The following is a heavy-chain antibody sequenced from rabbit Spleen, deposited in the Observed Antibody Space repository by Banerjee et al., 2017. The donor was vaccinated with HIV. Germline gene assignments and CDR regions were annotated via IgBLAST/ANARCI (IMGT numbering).Heavy chain of an antibody. J-gene: IGHJ6*01. CDR2: ISAGSSGST. V-gene: IGHV1S45*01. CDR3: ARDSGSSFSSYGMDL. Sequence: QEQLVESGGGLVQPEGSVTLTCTASGFSFSSSYYMCWVRQAPGKGLEWIAYISAGSSGSTYSASWAKGRFTCSKSSSTTVTLQMTSLTAADTATYFCARDSGSSFSSYGMDLWGSGTLVTVS. D-gene: IGHD8-1*01. CDR1: GFSFSSSYY.